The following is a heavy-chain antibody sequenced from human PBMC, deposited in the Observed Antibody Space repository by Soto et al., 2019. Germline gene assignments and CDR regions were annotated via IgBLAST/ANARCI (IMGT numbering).Heavy chain of an antibody. V-gene: IGHV4-61*01. Sequence: QVQLQESGPGLAKPSETLSLTCTVSGGSVRSDSYYWSWIRQPPGKGLEWIGHIYYSGSINYNPSLKGRVTMSVDMSKNQFSLKVTAVTAADTAVYYCARAERAEAMVIPSVGNWFDPWGQGTLVIVSS. CDR3: ARAERAEAMVIPSVGNWFDP. J-gene: IGHJ5*02. D-gene: IGHD5-18*01. CDR1: GGSVRSDSYY. CDR2: IYYSGSI.